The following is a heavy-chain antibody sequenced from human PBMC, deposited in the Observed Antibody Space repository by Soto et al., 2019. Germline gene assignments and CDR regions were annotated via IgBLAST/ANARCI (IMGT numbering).Heavy chain of an antibody. D-gene: IGHD1-1*01. CDR2: IWSGGSNE. CDR3: ARGPGTCYFDY. V-gene: IGHV3-33*01. CDR1: GFTFSSYG. Sequence: QVQLVESGGGVVQPGRSLRLSCAASGFTFSSYGMHWVRQAPGKGLEWVAVIWSGGSNENYADSVKGRFTISRDNSKNMLYLQMNSLRAEDTAVYYCARGPGTCYFDYWGQRSLVTVSS. J-gene: IGHJ4*02.